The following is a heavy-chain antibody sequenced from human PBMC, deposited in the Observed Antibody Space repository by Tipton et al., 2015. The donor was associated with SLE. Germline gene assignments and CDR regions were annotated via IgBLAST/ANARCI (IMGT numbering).Heavy chain of an antibody. CDR1: GFTFSTYA. Sequence: SLRLSCAASGFTFSTYAMHWVRQAPGKGLEWVSVIYSGGSTHYADSVKGRFTISRDNYKNTLYLQMNSLRVEDTAVYYCARDWETGFDIWGQGTMVTVSS. V-gene: IGHV3-66*01. J-gene: IGHJ3*02. CDR3: ARDWETGFDI. D-gene: IGHD1-1*01. CDR2: IYSGGST.